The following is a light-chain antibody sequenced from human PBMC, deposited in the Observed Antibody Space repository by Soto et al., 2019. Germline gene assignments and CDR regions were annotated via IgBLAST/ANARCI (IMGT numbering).Light chain of an antibody. CDR1: QSVDSNY. J-gene: IGKJ5*01. Sequence: EIVLTQSPGTLSLSPGEEAALSCRAIQSVDSNYLALYQQKPGQTPRLIIYGASGRADGIPHRFSGSGFGTDFTLTISSLEPEDFAVYYCQKRSNWPLNFGQGTRLEIK. V-gene: IGKV3D-20*02. CDR3: QKRSNWPLN. CDR2: GAS.